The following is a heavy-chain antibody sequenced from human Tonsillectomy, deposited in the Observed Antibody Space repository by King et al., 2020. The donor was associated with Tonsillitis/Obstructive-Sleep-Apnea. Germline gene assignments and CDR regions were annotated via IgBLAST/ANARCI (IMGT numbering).Heavy chain of an antibody. Sequence: VQLVESGAEVKKPGESLKISCKGSGYNFTSYWIGWVRQMPGKGLEWMGIISPGDSDTRYSPSFQGQVTISADKSIGTAYLQWSSLKASDTAMYYCATLRGEPWLVHRAFDIWGQGTMVTVSS. CDR3: ATLRGEPWLVHRAFDI. V-gene: IGHV5-51*03. J-gene: IGHJ3*02. D-gene: IGHD6-19*01. CDR2: ISPGDSDT. CDR1: GYNFTSYW.